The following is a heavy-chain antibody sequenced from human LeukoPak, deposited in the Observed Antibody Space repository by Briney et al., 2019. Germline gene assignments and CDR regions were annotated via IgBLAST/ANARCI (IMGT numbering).Heavy chain of an antibody. D-gene: IGHD1-26*01. V-gene: IGHV4-39*01. J-gene: IGHJ4*02. CDR3: ARQGVGATDY. CDR2: IYYSGST. Sequence: SETLSLTCTVSGGSISSSSYYWGWIRQPPGKGLEWIGSIYYSGSTYYNPSLKSRVTISVGTSKNQFSLKLSSVTAADTAVYYCARQGVGATDYWGQGTLVTVSS. CDR1: GGSISSSSYY.